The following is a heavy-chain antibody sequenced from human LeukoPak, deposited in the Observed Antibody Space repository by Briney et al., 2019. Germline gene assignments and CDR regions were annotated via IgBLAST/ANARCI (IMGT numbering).Heavy chain of an antibody. V-gene: IGHV3-21*01. D-gene: IGHD5-18*01. CDR3: AREPTSMGSDY. J-gene: IGHJ4*02. CDR2: LSSSSSYI. Sequence: GGSLRLSCAASGFTVSSTYMSWVRQAPGKGLEWVSSLSSSSSYIYYADSVKGRFTISRDNARNSLYLQMNSLRADDAAVYYCAREPTSMGSDYWGQGTLVTVSS. CDR1: GFTVSSTY.